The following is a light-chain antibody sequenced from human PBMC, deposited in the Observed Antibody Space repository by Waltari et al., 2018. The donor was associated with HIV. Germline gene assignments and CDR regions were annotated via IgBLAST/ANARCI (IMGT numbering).Light chain of an antibody. J-gene: IGKJ3*01. CDR3: QHLNSFPPFT. V-gene: IGKV1-9*01. CDR1: QGISSN. CDR2: AAS. Sequence: DFQLTQSPSFLSASVGDRVVITCRASQGISSNLAWYQQKPGLVPKLLIYAASSLPSGVPSRFSGGGSGTQFTLTIRNLQPEDFATYYCQHLNSFPPFTFGPGTTVDVK.